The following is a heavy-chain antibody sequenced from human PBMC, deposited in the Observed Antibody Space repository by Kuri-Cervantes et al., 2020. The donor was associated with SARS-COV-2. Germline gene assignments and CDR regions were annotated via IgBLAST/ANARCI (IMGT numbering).Heavy chain of an antibody. J-gene: IGHJ3*02. CDR3: ARRTRYCSSTSCDIGAFDI. CDR1: GYSFTSYW. Sequence: GGSLRLSCKGSGYSFTSYWIGWVRQMPGKGLEWMGIIYPGDSDTRYSPSFQGQVTISADKSISTAYLQWSSLKASDTAMYYCARRTRYCSSTSCDIGAFDIWGQGTMVTDSS. D-gene: IGHD2-2*02. CDR2: IYPGDSDT. V-gene: IGHV5-51*01.